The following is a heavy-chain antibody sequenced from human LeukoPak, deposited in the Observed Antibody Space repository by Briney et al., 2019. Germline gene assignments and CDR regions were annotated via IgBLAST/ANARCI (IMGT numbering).Heavy chain of an antibody. J-gene: IGHJ4*02. CDR2: IKQDGSEK. D-gene: IGHD3-3*01. CDR1: GFTFSSYS. Sequence: GGSLRLSCAASGFTFSSYSMNWVRQAPGKGLEWVANIKQDGSEKYYVDSVKGRFTISRDNAKNSLYLQMNSLRAEDTAVYYCASGYDFWSGYFGLDYWGQGTLVTVSS. CDR3: ASGYDFWSGYFGLDY. V-gene: IGHV3-7*01.